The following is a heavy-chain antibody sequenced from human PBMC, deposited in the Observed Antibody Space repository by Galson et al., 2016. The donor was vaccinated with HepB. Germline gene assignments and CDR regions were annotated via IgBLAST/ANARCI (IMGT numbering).Heavy chain of an antibody. CDR3: ASDMHNFDFLGGPFDY. Sequence: SLRLPCAVSGFTYGIHWVRQAPGKGLEWVAAISNEESRKDYADSVTGRFFISRDTSKNSLYSQMNSLRSEDTAVYYCASDMHNFDFLGGPFDYWGQGTLVTVSS. J-gene: IGHJ4*02. CDR2: ISNEESRK. CDR1: GFTYG. D-gene: IGHD3-3*01. V-gene: IGHV3-30*04.